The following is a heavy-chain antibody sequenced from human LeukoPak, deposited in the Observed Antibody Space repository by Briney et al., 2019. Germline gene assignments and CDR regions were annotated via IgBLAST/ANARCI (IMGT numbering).Heavy chain of an antibody. D-gene: IGHD3-22*01. CDR1: GGTFSSYA. V-gene: IGHV1-69*01. CDR2: IIPIFGTA. CDR3: ARLWHYYDSSGYRRVSVGMDL. J-gene: IGHJ6*02. Sequence: SVKVSCKASGGTFSSYAISWVRQAPGQGLEWMGGIIPIFGTANYAQKFQGRVTITADESTSTAYMELSGLRSEDTAVYYCARLWHYYDSSGYRRVSVGMDLWGQGTTVTVSS.